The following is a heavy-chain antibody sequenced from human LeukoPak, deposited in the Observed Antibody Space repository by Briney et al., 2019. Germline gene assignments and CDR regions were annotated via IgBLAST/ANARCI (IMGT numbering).Heavy chain of an antibody. J-gene: IGHJ4*02. CDR1: GGTFSSYA. Sequence: SVTVSCKASGGTFSSYAISWVRQAPGQGLEWMGGIIPIFGTANYAQKFQGRVTITADESTSTGYMELSSLRSEDTAVYYCASKRGYSYSLDYWGQGTLVTVSS. CDR2: IIPIFGTA. CDR3: ASKRGYSYSLDY. V-gene: IGHV1-69*13. D-gene: IGHD5-18*01.